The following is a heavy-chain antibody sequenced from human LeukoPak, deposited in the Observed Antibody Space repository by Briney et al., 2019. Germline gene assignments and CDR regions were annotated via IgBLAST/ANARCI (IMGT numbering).Heavy chain of an antibody. CDR2: IIPIFGTA. V-gene: IGHV1-69*05. CDR3: ARDRCSGGSCYFDL. Sequence: AASVKVSCKASGGTFSSYAISWVRQAPGQGLEWMGGIIPIFGTANYAQKFQGRVTITTDESTSTAYMELSSLRSEDTAVYYCARDRCSGGSCYFDLWGRGTLVTVSS. J-gene: IGHJ2*01. CDR1: GGTFSSYA. D-gene: IGHD2-15*01.